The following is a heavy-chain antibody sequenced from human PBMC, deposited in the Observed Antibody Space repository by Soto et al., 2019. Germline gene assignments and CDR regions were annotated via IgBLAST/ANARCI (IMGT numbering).Heavy chain of an antibody. CDR2: VNPNTGNT. CDR3: ARAYGAGSFDF. Sequence: QVQLVQSGAEVKKPGASVKVSCTASGYTFRSYDIHWVRQATGQGLEWMGWVNPNTGNTGDAQRFQGRVTMTRAISKSTAYMELSRLTSEDTTIYYYARAYGAGSFDFWGPGTLVSVSS. V-gene: IGHV1-8*01. J-gene: IGHJ5*01. CDR1: GYTFRSYD. D-gene: IGHD3-10*01.